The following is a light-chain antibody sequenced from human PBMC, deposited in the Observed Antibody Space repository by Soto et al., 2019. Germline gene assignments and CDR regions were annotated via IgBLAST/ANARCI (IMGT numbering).Light chain of an antibody. CDR2: AAS. J-gene: IGKJ2*01. Sequence: DIQMTQSPSSLSAFVGDRVTITCRARQTISSYLNWYQQKPGKAPKLLIYAASSLQSGVPSRFSGSGSGTDFTLTISSLQPEDSATYYCQQTYSTLHTVGQGTKVE. V-gene: IGKV1-39*01. CDR3: QQTYSTLHT. CDR1: QTISSY.